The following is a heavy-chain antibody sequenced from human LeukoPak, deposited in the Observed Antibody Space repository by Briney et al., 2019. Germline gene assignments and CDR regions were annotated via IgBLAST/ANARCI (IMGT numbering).Heavy chain of an antibody. D-gene: IGHD3-3*02. CDR3: ARQRPIYYYYGMDV. CDR2: IFYSGTT. V-gene: IGHV4-39*01. J-gene: IGHJ6*02. Sequence: SETLSLTCTVSGGSISSSSYYWGWIRQPPGKGLEWIGNIFYSGTTYYNPSLKSRVTISVDTSKNQFSLRLSSVTAADTAVYYCARQRPIYYYYGMDVWGQGTTVTVSS. CDR1: GGSISSSSYY.